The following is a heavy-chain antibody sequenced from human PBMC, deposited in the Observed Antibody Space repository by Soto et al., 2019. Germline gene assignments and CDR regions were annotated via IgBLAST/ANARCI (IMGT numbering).Heavy chain of an antibody. J-gene: IGHJ4*02. Sequence: QVQLVESGGGVVQPGRSLRLSCAASGFTFSSYAMHWVRQAPGKGLEWVAVISYDGSNKYYADSVKGRFTISRDNSKNTLYLQMNSLRAEDTAVYYCARDYDGSGYYHDYWGQGTLVTVSS. CDR3: ARDYDGSGYYHDY. CDR1: GFTFSSYA. V-gene: IGHV3-30-3*01. CDR2: ISYDGSNK. D-gene: IGHD3-22*01.